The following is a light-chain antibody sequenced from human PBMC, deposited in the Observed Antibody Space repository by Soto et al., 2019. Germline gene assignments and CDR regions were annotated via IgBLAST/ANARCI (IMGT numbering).Light chain of an antibody. Sequence: NFMLTQPHSVSESPGKTVTISCTRSSGNIGSIYVQWYQQRPGSAPNSLIYEDDQRPSGVPDRFSGSIDRSSNSASLTISGLKTEDEADYYCQSYDSSTPVVFGGGTKLTVL. CDR3: QSYDSSTPVV. V-gene: IGLV6-57*04. CDR2: EDD. J-gene: IGLJ2*01. CDR1: SGNIGSIY.